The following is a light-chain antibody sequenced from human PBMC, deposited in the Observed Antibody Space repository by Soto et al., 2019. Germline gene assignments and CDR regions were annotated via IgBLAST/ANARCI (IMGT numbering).Light chain of an antibody. CDR3: QTCGTGIRV. V-gene: IGLV4-69*01. CDR1: SGHSSYA. J-gene: IGLJ3*02. Sequence: QPVLTQSPSASASLGASVKLTCTLSSGHSSYAIAWHQQQPEKGPRYLMKLNSDGSHSKGHGIPDRFSGSSSGAERYLTISSLQSEDEADYYCQTCGTGIRVFGGGTKLTVL. CDR2: LNSDGSH.